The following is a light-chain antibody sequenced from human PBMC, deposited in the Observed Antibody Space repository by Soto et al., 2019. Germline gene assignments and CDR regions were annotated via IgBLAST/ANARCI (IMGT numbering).Light chain of an antibody. J-gene: IGKJ5*01. Sequence: EIVMTQSPATLSVSPGEKASLSCRASQSAGNFLAWYQQKPGQAPRLLIYYISTRATGIPARFSGSGSGTELTLTNNKLKSEDSAVYDCQQHNQWPITFGQGTRLEIK. CDR1: QSAGNF. V-gene: IGKV3D-15*01. CDR2: YIS. CDR3: QQHNQWPIT.